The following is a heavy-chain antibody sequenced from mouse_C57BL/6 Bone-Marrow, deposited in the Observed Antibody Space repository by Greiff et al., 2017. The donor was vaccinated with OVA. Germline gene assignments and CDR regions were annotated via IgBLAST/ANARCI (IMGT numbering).Heavy chain of an antibody. Sequence: QVQLQQPGAELVMPGASVKLSCKASGYTFTSYWMHWVKQRPGQGLEWIGEIDPSDSYTNYNPKFKGKSTLTVDKSSSTAYMQLSSLTSEDSAVYYCARERSYYYGSSPYYAMDCWGQGTSVTVSS. V-gene: IGHV1-69*01. CDR3: ARERSYYYGSSPYYAMDC. D-gene: IGHD1-1*01. CDR2: IDPSDSYT. CDR1: GYTFTSYW. J-gene: IGHJ4*01.